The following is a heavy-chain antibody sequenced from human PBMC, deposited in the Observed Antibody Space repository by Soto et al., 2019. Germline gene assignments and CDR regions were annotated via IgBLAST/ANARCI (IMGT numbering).Heavy chain of an antibody. Sequence: QITLKESGPTLVKPTQTXTLXCTFSGFXLSTSGVGVGWIRQPPGKALEWLALIYWDDDKRYSPSLKSRLTITKDTSKNQVVLTMTNMDPVDTATYYCAHRQPIATMDVWGKGTTVTVSS. V-gene: IGHV2-5*02. D-gene: IGHD6-13*01. CDR2: IYWDDDK. J-gene: IGHJ6*04. CDR1: GFXLSTSGVG. CDR3: AHRQPIATMDV.